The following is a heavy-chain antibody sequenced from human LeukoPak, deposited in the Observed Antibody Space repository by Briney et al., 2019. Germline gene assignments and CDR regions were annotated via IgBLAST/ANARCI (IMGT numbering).Heavy chain of an antibody. V-gene: IGHV3-30*04. J-gene: IGHJ4*02. CDR3: ARDRPPGHYYDSSGYLGGFDY. D-gene: IGHD3-22*01. CDR2: ISYDGSNK. Sequence: GRSLRLSCAASGFTFSSYAMHWVRQAPGKGLEWVAVISYDGSNKYYADSVKGRFTISRDNSKNTLYLQMNSLRAEDTAVYYCARDRPPGHYYDSSGYLGGFDYWAREPWSPSPQ. CDR1: GFTFSSYA.